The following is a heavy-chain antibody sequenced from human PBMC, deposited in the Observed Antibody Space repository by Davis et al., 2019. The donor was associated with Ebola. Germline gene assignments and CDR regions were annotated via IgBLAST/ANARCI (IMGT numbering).Heavy chain of an antibody. J-gene: IGHJ5*02. CDR3: AREDGFLGP. CDR1: GGSISSYY. V-gene: IGHV4-59*01. CDR2: IYYSGST. Sequence: PSETLSLTCTVSGGSISSYYWSWIRQPPGKGLEWIGYIYYSGSTNYKPSLKSRVTISVDTSKNQFSLKLSSVTAADTAVYYCAREDGFLGPWGQGTLVTVSS. D-gene: IGHD3-10*01.